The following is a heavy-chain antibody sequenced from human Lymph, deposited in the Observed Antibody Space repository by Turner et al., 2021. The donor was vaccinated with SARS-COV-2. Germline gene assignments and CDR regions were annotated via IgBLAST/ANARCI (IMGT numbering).Heavy chain of an antibody. CDR2: IWYDGSNK. V-gene: IGHV3-33*01. D-gene: IGHD1-26*01. CDR1: GFTFSSYG. J-gene: IGHJ6*02. CDR3: ARGRYSGGGMDV. Sequence: QVQLVESGGGVVQPGRSLRLSCAASGFTFSSYGMHWVRQAPGKGLEWVAIIWYDGSNKYYADSVKGRFTISRDNSKNTLYLQMNSLRSEDTAVYYCARGRYSGGGMDVWGQGTTVTVSS.